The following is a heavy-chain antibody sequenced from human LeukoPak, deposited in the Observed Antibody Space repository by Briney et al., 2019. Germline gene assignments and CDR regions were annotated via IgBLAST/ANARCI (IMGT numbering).Heavy chain of an antibody. Sequence: GASVKVSCKASGYIFNSYSISWVRQAPGQGLEWMGWISADSGNTNYAQMLQGRVTMTTDTSTSTAYMELRGLRSDDTAVYYCARVGYSSSWYDDYWGQGTLVTVSS. J-gene: IGHJ4*02. V-gene: IGHV1-18*01. CDR3: ARVGYSSSWYDDY. CDR1: GYIFNSYS. CDR2: ISADSGNT. D-gene: IGHD6-13*01.